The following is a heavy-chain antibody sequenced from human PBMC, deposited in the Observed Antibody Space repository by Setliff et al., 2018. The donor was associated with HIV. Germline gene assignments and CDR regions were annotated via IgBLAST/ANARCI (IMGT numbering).Heavy chain of an antibody. J-gene: IGHJ5*02. CDR3: VRHVSSSAVFDP. CDR2: IHPRDSDT. D-gene: IGHD3-10*01. CDR1: GYSFTSYL. Sequence: GESLKISCKGCGYSFTSYLIAWVRQTPGKGLEWMGNIHPRDSDTRYSPSFQGQFTLSVDKSISTAYLQWSSLKASDTAMYYCVRHVSSSAVFDPWGQGTLVTVSS. V-gene: IGHV5-51*01.